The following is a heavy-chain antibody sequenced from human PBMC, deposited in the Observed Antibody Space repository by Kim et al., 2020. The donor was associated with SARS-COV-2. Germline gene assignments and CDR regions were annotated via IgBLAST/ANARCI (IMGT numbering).Heavy chain of an antibody. CDR3: ARGVSGWSFDY. V-gene: IGHV4-61*01. CDR1: GGSVSSGSYY. Sequence: SETLSPTCTVSGGSVSSGSYYWSWIRQPPGKGLEWIGYIYYSGSTNYNPSLKSRVTISVDTSKNQFSLKLSSVTAADTAVYYCARGVSGWSFDYWGQGTL. D-gene: IGHD6-19*01. J-gene: IGHJ4*02. CDR2: IYYSGST.